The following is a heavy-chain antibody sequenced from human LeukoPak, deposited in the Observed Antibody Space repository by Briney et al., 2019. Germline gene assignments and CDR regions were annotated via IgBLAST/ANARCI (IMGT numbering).Heavy chain of an antibody. V-gene: IGHV4-39*07. CDR2: IYYSGST. J-gene: IGHJ3*02. CDR1: GGSISSSSYY. Sequence: PSETLSLTCTVSGGSISSSSYYWGWIRQPPGKGLEWIGSIYYSGSTYYNPSLKSRVTISVDTSKNQFSLKLSSVTAADTAVYYCARSFVVPAAIRDVADAFDIWGQGTMVTVSS. D-gene: IGHD2-2*01. CDR3: ARSFVVPAAIRDVADAFDI.